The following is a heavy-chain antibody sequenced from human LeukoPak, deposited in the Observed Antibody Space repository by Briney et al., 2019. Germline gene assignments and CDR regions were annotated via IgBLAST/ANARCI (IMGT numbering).Heavy chain of an antibody. J-gene: IGHJ4*02. V-gene: IGHV3-23*01. CDR1: GLIFSNYA. CDR3: AKWGDYDVLTGYYVSDF. D-gene: IGHD3-9*01. Sequence: QPGASLRLSCAASGLIFSNYAMYWVRQAPGKGLEWVSAISGRSGSTYYADSVKGRFTISRDSSKNTLYLQMNSLRADDTAVYYCAKWGDYDVLTGYYVSDFWGQGTLVTVSS. CDR2: ISGRSGST.